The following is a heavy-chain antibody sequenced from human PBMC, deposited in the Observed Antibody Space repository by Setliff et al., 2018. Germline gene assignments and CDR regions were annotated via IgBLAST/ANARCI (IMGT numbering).Heavy chain of an antibody. CDR3: ARVAYPNGGSCRYFDN. Sequence: NPSETLSLTCAVSGGSISTDPYFWTWIRQHPVKGLEWIGYISYSGRTSYNPSLYSRITVSLDRSENQFSLQLTSVTAADTAMYYCARVAYPNGGSCRYFDNWGQGTLVTVSS. V-gene: IGHV4-31*11. CDR2: ISYSGRT. J-gene: IGHJ4*02. D-gene: IGHD2-15*01. CDR1: GGSISTDPYF.